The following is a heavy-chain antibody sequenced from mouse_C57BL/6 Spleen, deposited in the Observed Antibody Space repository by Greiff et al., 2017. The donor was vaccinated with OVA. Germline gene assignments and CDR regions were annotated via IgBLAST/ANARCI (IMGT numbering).Heavy chain of an antibody. J-gene: IGHJ2*01. D-gene: IGHD3-1*01. Sequence: QVQLQQPGAELVMPGASVKLSCKASGYTFTSYWMHWVKQRPGQGLEWIGEIDPSDSYTNYNQKFKGKSTLTVDKSSSTAYMQLSSLTSEDSAVYYCAREALELKHGPLYLDYWGQGTTLTVSS. CDR2: IDPSDSYT. V-gene: IGHV1-69*01. CDR3: AREALELKHGPLYLDY. CDR1: GYTFTSYW.